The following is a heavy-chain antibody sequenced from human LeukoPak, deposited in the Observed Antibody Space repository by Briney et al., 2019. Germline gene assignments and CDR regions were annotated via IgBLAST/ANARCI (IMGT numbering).Heavy chain of an antibody. CDR1: GFTFSSYE. V-gene: IGHV3-48*03. J-gene: IGHJ1*01. CDR2: ISSSGSTI. CDR3: AGTSIGAAAGSRDFQH. Sequence: GSLRLSCAASGFTFSSYEMNWVRQAPGQGLEWVSYISSSGSTIYYADSVKGRFTISRDNAKNSLYLQMNSLRAEDTAVYYCAGTSIGAAAGSRDFQHWGQGTLVTVSS. D-gene: IGHD6-13*01.